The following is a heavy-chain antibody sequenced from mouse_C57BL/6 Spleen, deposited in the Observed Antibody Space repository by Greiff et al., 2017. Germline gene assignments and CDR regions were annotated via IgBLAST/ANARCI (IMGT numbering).Heavy chain of an antibody. V-gene: IGHV1-69*01. Sequence: VQLHQPGAELVLPGASVKLSCKASGYTFTSYWMHWVKQRPGQGLEWIGEIDPSDSYTNYNQKFKGKSTLTVDKSSSTAYMQLSSLTSEDSAVYYCARAYGNCMAYGGQGTLVTVSA. CDR2: IDPSDSYT. D-gene: IGHD2-10*02. CDR1: GYTFTSYW. J-gene: IGHJ3*01. CDR3: ARAYGNCMAY.